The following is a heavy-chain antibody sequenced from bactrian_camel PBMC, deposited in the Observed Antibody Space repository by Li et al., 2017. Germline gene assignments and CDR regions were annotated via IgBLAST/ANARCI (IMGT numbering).Heavy chain of an antibody. J-gene: IGHJ4*01. V-gene: IGHV3S55*01. CDR1: GKGPAGYC. D-gene: IGHD5*01. Sequence: QVQLVESGGGSVQAGGSLRLSCEASGKGPAGYCAARFRQAPGKEREGVAAIYGAGSPIYANSVKGRFSLSRDTAKRTLNLQMNSLKSEDAAVYHCATAFNSGLRSRWAGYNYWGQGTQVTVS. CDR2: IYGAGSP. CDR3: ATAFNSGLRSRWAGYNY.